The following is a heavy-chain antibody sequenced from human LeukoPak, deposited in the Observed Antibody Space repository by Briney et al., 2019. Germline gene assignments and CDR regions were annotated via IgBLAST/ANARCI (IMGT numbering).Heavy chain of an antibody. Sequence: GGSLRLSCAASGFTFSSYSMNWVRQAPGKGLEWVSSISSSSSYIYYADSVKGRFTISRDNAKNSLYLRMNSLRAEDTAVYYCARDFSGSYLIDYWGQGTLVTVSS. D-gene: IGHD1-26*01. CDR1: GFTFSSYS. CDR2: ISSSSSYI. J-gene: IGHJ4*02. V-gene: IGHV3-21*01. CDR3: ARDFSGSYLIDY.